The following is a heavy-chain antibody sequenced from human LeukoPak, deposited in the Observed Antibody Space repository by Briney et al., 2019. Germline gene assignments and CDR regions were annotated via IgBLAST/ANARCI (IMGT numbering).Heavy chain of an antibody. CDR2: INHNGNVN. J-gene: IGHJ6*02. CDR3: ARGGCLDV. Sequence: HTGGSLRLSCAASGFTFSSYWMNWARQAPGKGLEWVASINHNGNVNYYVDSVKGRFAISRDNAKNSLYLQMSNWRAEDTAVYFCARGGCLDVWGQGATVTVSS. D-gene: IGHD3-16*01. CDR1: GFTFSSYW. V-gene: IGHV3-7*03.